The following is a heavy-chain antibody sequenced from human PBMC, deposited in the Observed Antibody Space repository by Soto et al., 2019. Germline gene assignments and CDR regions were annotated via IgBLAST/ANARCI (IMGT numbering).Heavy chain of an antibody. CDR3: ARSTVSNYYDSSGYYPRDYGMDV. D-gene: IGHD3-22*01. CDR2: INPNSGGT. Sequence: SVKLSCKASGYTFTGYYMHWVRQAPGQGLEWMGWINPNSGGTNYAQKFQGWVTMTRDTSISTAYMELSRLRSDDTAVYYCARSTVSNYYDSSGYYPRDYGMDVWGQGTTVTVSS. V-gene: IGHV1-2*04. CDR1: GYTFTGYY. J-gene: IGHJ6*02.